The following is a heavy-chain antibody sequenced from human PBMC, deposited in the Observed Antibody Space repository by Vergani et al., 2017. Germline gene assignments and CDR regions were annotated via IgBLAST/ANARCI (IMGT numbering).Heavy chain of an antibody. J-gene: IGHJ6*03. CDR2: ISYDGNKK. Sequence: QVQLVESGGGEVQPGRSLRLSCSAAGFPFSDYGVHWVRQAPGKGLEWVSVISYDGNKKNYADSVKGRFTISRDNYKNKLYLEMNALRAEDTAVYYCARDFLTRVTTLDYYDMGVGGKGTTGTVSS. V-gene: IGHV3-30*03. CDR1: GFPFSDYG. D-gene: IGHD1-1*01. CDR3: ARDFLTRVTTLDYYDMGV.